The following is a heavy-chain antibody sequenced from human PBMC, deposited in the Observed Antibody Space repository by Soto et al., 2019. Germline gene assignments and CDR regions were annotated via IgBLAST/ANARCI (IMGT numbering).Heavy chain of an antibody. CDR2: INPNSGGT. D-gene: IGHD6-6*01. CDR1: GYTFTGYY. V-gene: IGHV1-2*04. J-gene: IGHJ5*02. Sequence: QVQLVQSGAEVKKPGASVKVSCKASGYTFTGYYMHWVRQAPGQGLEWMGWINPNSGGTNYAQKFQDWVTMTRDTSISTAYMELSRLRSDDTAVYYCARDLADGQLVRGWFDPWGQGTLVTVSS. CDR3: ARDLADGQLVRGWFDP.